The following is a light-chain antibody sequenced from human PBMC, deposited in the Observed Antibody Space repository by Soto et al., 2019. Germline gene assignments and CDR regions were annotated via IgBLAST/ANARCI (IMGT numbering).Light chain of an antibody. Sequence: QSALTQPASVSGSPGQSITISCTGSSSDVGGYNYVSWYQQHPGKAPKLMIYDVSNRPSGFSNRFSGSKSGNTASLTISGLQAEDEADYYCSSYTSSTNSYVFGAGTKLTVL. CDR1: SSDVGGYNY. V-gene: IGLV2-14*01. CDR2: DVS. CDR3: SSYTSSTNSYV. J-gene: IGLJ1*01.